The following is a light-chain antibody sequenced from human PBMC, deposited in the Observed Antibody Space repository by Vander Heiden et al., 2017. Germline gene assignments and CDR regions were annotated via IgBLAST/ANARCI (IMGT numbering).Light chain of an antibody. CDR1: SSNIGSNH. V-gene: IGLV1-47*01. CDR3: SSWDDSLSGWL. J-gene: IGLJ3*02. CDR2: GNN. Sequence: QSVLTQPPSASGTPGQRVTISCSGSSSNIGSNHVFWYQQFPGTAPKFLIYGNNKRPSGVPDRFVGSKSGTSASLAVSGLRSEDEADYYCSSWDDSLSGWLFGGGTKLTVL.